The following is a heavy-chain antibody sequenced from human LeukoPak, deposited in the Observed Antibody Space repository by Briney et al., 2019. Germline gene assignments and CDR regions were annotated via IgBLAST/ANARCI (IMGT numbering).Heavy chain of an antibody. J-gene: IGHJ5*02. V-gene: IGHV1-18*01. Sequence: ASVKVSCKASGYNFGIFGMSWVRQAPGQGLEWMGWISADSGYTNYAQKLQGRVTMTTDTSTSTAYLELASLRSDDTAVYYCARVGVVVPAAWFDPWGQGTLVTVSS. D-gene: IGHD2-2*01. CDR1: GYNFGIFG. CDR3: ARVGVVVPAAWFDP. CDR2: ISADSGYT.